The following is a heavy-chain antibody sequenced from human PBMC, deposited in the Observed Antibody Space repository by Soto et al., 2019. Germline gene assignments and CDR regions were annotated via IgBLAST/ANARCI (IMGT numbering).Heavy chain of an antibody. CDR1: GYTFTGYY. V-gene: IGHV1-2*02. CDR3: ARVKNPGSVVLDY. J-gene: IGHJ4*02. CDR2: INPNSGGT. D-gene: IGHD2-15*01. Sequence: ASVKVSCKASGYTFTGYYMHWVRQAPGQGLEWMGWINPNSGGTNYAQKFQGRVTMTRDTSISTAYIELSRLRSDDTAVYYCARVKNPGSVVLDYWGQGTLVTVSS.